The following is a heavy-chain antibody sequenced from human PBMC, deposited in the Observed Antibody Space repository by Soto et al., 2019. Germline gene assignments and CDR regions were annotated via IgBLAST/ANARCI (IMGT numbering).Heavy chain of an antibody. Sequence: SETLSLTCAVYGGSFSGYYWSWIRQPPGKGLEWIGEISHSGSTNYNPSLKSRVTISVDTSKNQFSLKLSSVTAADTAVYYCARGQKGLIFGVVTTYYYYGMDVWGQGTTVTVSS. CDR2: ISHSGST. CDR3: ARGQKGLIFGVVTTYYYYGMDV. J-gene: IGHJ6*02. D-gene: IGHD3-3*01. CDR1: GGSFSGYY. V-gene: IGHV4-34*01.